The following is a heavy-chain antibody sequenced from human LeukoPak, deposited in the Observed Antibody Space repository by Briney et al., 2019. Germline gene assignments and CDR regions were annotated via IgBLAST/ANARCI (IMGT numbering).Heavy chain of an antibody. V-gene: IGHV4-30-4*01. J-gene: IGHJ6*02. Sequence: PSETLSLTCTVSGGSISSGDYYWSWIRQPPGKGLEWTGYIYYSGSTYYNPSLKSRVTISVDTSKNQFSLKLSSVTAADTAVYYCAGGYSYGNYYYGMDVWGQGTTVTVSS. CDR2: IYYSGST. CDR1: GGSISSGDYY. CDR3: AGGYSYGNYYYGMDV. D-gene: IGHD5-18*01.